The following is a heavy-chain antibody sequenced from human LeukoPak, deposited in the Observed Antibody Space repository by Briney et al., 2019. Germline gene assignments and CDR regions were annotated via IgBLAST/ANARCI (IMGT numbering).Heavy chain of an antibody. CDR3: STMVRGVISIFDY. CDR1: GFTFSDHY. CDR2: TRNKANSYTT. D-gene: IGHD3-10*01. V-gene: IGHV3-72*01. J-gene: IGHJ4*02. Sequence: GGSLRLSCAASGFTFSDHYMDWVRQAPGKGLEWVGRTRNKANSYTTEYAASVKGRFTISRDDSKNSLYLQMNSLKTEDTAVYYCSTMVRGVISIFDYWGQGTLVTVSS.